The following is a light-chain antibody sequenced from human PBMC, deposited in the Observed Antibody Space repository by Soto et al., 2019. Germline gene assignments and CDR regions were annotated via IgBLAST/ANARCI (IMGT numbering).Light chain of an antibody. Sequence: ENVLTQSPGTLSLSPGERATLSCRASQSVSSSYLTWYQQKPGQAPRLLIYGASSRATDIPDRFSGSGSGTDFTLTISRLEPEDFAVYSCQQYDSSPVTFGQGTKREI. CDR2: GAS. J-gene: IGKJ2*01. CDR3: QQYDSSPVT. V-gene: IGKV3-20*01. CDR1: QSVSSSY.